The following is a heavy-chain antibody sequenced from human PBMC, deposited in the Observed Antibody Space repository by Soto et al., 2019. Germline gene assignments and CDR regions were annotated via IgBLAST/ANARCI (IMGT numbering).Heavy chain of an antibody. Sequence: SETLSLTCTVSGGSISSYYWSWIRQPPGKGLEWIGYIYYSGSTNYNPSLKSRVTISVDTSKNQFSLKLSSVTAADTAVYYCARHSGYCSSTSCYRNNWFDPWGQGTLVTVSS. J-gene: IGHJ5*02. V-gene: IGHV4-59*01. D-gene: IGHD2-2*01. CDR1: GGSISSYY. CDR2: IYYSGST. CDR3: ARHSGYCSSTSCYRNNWFDP.